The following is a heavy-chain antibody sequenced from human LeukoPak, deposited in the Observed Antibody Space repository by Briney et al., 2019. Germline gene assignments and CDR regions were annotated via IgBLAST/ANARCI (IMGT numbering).Heavy chain of an antibody. J-gene: IGHJ4*02. D-gene: IGHD6-13*01. CDR2: INTNTGNP. V-gene: IGHV7-4-1*02. CDR3: ARALSIAAAAGGY. CDR1: GYSFTGYA. Sequence: ASVKVSCKASGYSFTGYAMNWVRQAPGQGLEWMGWINTNTGNPTDAQGFTGRFVFSLDTAVTTAYLQISSLKTEDNAVYYCARALSIAAAAGGYWGQGTLVTVSS.